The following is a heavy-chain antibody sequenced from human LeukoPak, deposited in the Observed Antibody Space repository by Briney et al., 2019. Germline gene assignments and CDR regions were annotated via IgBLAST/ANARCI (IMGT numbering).Heavy chain of an antibody. D-gene: IGHD6-13*01. CDR2: INWDGEAT. CDR1: GVTIADHG. Sequence: PGGSLRLSCAASGVTIADHGMSWVRQVPGKGLEWVSGINWDGEATGYADSVKGRFTISRDNAKKSLYLEMNSLRDDDTALRYCARDLSSSWYSLAYWGQGTLVTVSS. CDR3: ARDLSSSWYSLAY. J-gene: IGHJ4*02. V-gene: IGHV3-20*04.